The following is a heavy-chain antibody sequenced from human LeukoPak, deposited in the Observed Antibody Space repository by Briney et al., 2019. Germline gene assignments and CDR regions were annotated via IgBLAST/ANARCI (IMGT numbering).Heavy chain of an antibody. CDR2: VYSSGST. V-gene: IGHV4-59*01. CDR3: ARGSLYGGTYFDY. J-gene: IGHJ4*02. Sequence: SETLSLTCTVTGGSLSSYYWSWIRQPPGKALEWIGYVYSSGSTTYNPSLQSRVTLSVDTSKNQFSLRLTSVTAADTAVYYCARGSLYGGTYFDYGGQGTVVAVSS. CDR1: GGSLSSYY. D-gene: IGHD4-23*01.